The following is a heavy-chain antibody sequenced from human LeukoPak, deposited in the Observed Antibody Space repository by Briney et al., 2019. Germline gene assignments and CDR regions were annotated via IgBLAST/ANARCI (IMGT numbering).Heavy chain of an antibody. Sequence: GGSLRLSCAASGFTFSDYYMTWIRQAPGKGLEWVSYITSSGSTIFYADSVKGRFTISRDNAKNSLYLQMSSLRAEDTAVYYCARSSRNYYSDYFDYWGQGTLVTVSS. J-gene: IGHJ4*02. CDR1: GFTFSDYY. CDR2: ITSSGSTI. D-gene: IGHD3-10*01. V-gene: IGHV3-11*01. CDR3: ARSSRNYYSDYFDY.